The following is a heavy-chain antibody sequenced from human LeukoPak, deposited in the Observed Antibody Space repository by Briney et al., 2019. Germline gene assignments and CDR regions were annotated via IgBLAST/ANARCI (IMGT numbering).Heavy chain of an antibody. D-gene: IGHD3-16*01. V-gene: IGHV1-2*02. CDR3: ARGQRGFDYVWGSAVGRDAFDI. J-gene: IGHJ3*02. CDR1: GYTFSSYG. CDR2: INPNSGDT. Sequence: ASVKVSCKASGYTFSSYGISWVRQAPGQGLEWMGWINPNSGDTNYAQKFQGRVTVTRDTSISTAYMELTRLRYDDTAVYYCARGQRGFDYVWGSAVGRDAFDIWGQGTMVTVSS.